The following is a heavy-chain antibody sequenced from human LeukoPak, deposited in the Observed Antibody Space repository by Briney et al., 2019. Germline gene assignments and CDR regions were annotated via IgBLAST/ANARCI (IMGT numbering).Heavy chain of an antibody. Sequence: GGSLRLSCVASGFTFSNYWMNWVRQAPGKGLEWVANIEQGGGRKYYVDSVKGRFTISRDNAKNSLYLQVNSLRAEDTAVYYCAREDQSKTRSYFDYWGQGSLITVSA. J-gene: IGHJ4*02. V-gene: IGHV3-7*01. CDR1: GFTFSNYW. CDR3: AREDQSKTRSYFDY. CDR2: IEQGGGRK.